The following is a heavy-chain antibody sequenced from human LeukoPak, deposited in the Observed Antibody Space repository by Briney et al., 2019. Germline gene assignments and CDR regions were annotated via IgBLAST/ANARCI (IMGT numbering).Heavy chain of an antibody. Sequence: GSLRLSCAASGFTFSTYGMQWVRQAPGKGLEWVAVIWYDGSNKYYADSVKGRLTISRDNSKNTLYLQMNSLRAEDTAVYYCARDPQSTATLDWSFDYWGQGTLVTVSS. CDR1: GFTFSTYG. CDR3: ARDPQSTATLDWSFDY. D-gene: IGHD3-9*01. CDR2: IWYDGSNK. V-gene: IGHV3-33*01. J-gene: IGHJ4*02.